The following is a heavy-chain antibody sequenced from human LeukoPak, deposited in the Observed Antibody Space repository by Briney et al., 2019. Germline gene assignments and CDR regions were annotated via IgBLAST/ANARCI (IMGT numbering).Heavy chain of an antibody. V-gene: IGHV1-8*01. CDR3: AGGLCSSTSCYAGYYYGMDV. Sequence: ASVKVSCKASGYTFTSYDINWVRQATGQGLEWMGWMNPNSGNTGYAQKFQGRVTMTRNTSISTAYMELSSLRSEDTAVYYCAGGLCSSTSCYAGYYYGMDVWGQGTTVTVSS. CDR1: GYTFTSYD. J-gene: IGHJ6*02. D-gene: IGHD2-2*01. CDR2: MNPNSGNT.